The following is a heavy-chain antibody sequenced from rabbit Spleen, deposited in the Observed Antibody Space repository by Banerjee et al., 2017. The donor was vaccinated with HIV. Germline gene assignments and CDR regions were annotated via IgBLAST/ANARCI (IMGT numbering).Heavy chain of an antibody. J-gene: IGHJ4*01. Sequence: QEQLVESGGDLVKPGASLTLTCKASGFTLSSYWICWVRQAPGKGLEWIACIYTGRSGGTYYASWAKGRFTISKTSSTTVTLQMTSLTVADTATYFCGRSGSSNDRLNLWGPGTLVTVS. CDR2: IYTGRSGGT. CDR1: GFTLSSYW. CDR3: GRSGSSNDRLNL. D-gene: IGHD4-2*01. V-gene: IGHV1S45*01.